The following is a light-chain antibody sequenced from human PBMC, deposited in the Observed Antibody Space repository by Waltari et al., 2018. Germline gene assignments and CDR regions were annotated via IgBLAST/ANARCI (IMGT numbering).Light chain of an antibody. CDR2: GAS. V-gene: IGKV3-15*01. J-gene: IGKJ1*01. Sequence: RASHGVSSNLAWDQQKPGPAPRLLSYGASTRATGVPARFSGSGSGTEFTLTIRSLQSEDYAVYYCQQYNNWPPWTFGQGTKVEIK. CDR3: QQYNNWPPWT. CDR1: HGVSSN.